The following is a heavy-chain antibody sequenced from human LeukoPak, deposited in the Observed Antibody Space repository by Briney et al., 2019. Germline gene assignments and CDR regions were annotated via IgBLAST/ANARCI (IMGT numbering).Heavy chain of an antibody. CDR1: GGSISSYY. J-gene: IGHJ4*02. Sequence: SETLSLTCTVSGGSISSYYWSWIRQPPGKGLEWIGYIYYSGSTNYNPSLKSRVTISVDTSKNQFSLKLSSVTAADTAVYYCARGVHGLSYYFDYWGQGTLVTVSS. CDR2: IYYSGST. V-gene: IGHV4-59*01. D-gene: IGHD6-6*01. CDR3: ARGVHGLSYYFDY.